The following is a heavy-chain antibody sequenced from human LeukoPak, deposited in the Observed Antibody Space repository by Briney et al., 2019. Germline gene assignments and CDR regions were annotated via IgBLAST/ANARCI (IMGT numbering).Heavy chain of an antibody. J-gene: IGHJ3*02. D-gene: IGHD6-13*01. CDR2: ISGSGGST. V-gene: IGHV3-23*01. Sequence: GGSLRLSCAAPGFTSSSYSMNWVRQAPGKGLEWVSAISGSGGSTYYADSVKGRFTISRDNSKNTLYLQMNSLRAEDTAVYYCAKSLMGIAAPDAFDIWGQGTMVTVSS. CDR3: AKSLMGIAAPDAFDI. CDR1: GFTSSSYS.